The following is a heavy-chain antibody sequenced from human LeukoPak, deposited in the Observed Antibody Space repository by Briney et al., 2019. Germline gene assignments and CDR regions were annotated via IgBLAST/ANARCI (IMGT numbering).Heavy chain of an antibody. CDR1: GYTFTSYD. CDR2: MNPNSGNT. D-gene: IGHD3-3*01. Sequence: ASVKVSCKASGYTFTSYDINWVRQATGQGLEWMGWMNPNSGNTGYAQKFQGRVTITRNTPISTAYMELSSLRSEDTAVYYCARGFWSGYPKYNWFDPWGQGTLVTVSS. V-gene: IGHV1-8*03. CDR3: ARGFWSGYPKYNWFDP. J-gene: IGHJ5*02.